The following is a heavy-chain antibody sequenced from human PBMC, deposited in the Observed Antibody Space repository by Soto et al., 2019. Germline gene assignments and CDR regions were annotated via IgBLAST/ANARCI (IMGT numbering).Heavy chain of an antibody. V-gene: IGHV3-64*01. J-gene: IGHJ4*02. Sequence: EVQLVESGGGLVQPGGSLRLSCATTGFMFDNYAMHWVRQAPGKGLKYVSAISFNGGSTYYANSLKGRFTISRDNSKSTLYLHMGSLRAEDMAVYYCASLDGTDYWGQGTLVTVSS. D-gene: IGHD1-26*01. CDR1: GFMFDNYA. CDR3: ASLDGTDY. CDR2: ISFNGGST.